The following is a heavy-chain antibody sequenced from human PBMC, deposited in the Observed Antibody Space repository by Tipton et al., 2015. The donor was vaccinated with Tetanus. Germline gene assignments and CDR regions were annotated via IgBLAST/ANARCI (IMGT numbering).Heavy chain of an antibody. CDR1: GGSISSYY. CDR2: ISHRGST. V-gene: IGHV4-59*01. CDR3: ARHWSKAYASPFDP. Sequence: LRLSCTVSGGSISSYYWSWIRQPPGEGLEWIGYISHRGSTNYNPSLKSRVTMSVDTSKNQFSLRLSSVTAADTAVYYCARHWSKAYASPFDPWGQGTLVTVSS. D-gene: IGHD2-2*01. J-gene: IGHJ5*02.